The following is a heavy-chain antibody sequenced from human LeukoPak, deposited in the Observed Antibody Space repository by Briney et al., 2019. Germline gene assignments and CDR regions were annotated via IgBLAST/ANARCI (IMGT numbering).Heavy chain of an antibody. CDR2: IYPGDSDT. CDR3: ARHLSGFSSSSLEAFDI. CDR1: GYSFTSYW. V-gene: IGHV5-51*01. J-gene: IGHJ3*02. Sequence: PGESLKISCKGSGYSFTSYWIGWVRQMPGKGLEWMGIIYPGDSDTRYSPSFQGQVTISADKSISTAYLQWSSLKASDTAMYYCARHLSGFSSSSLEAFDIWGQGTMVTVSS. D-gene: IGHD6-13*01.